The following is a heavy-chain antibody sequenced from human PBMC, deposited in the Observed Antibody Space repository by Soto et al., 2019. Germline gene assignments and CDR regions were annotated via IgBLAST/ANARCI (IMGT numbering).Heavy chain of an antibody. CDR2: IWYDGSNK. CDR3: ARALKEDYYYGMDV. J-gene: IGHJ6*02. CDR1: GFTFSSYG. V-gene: IGHV3-33*01. Sequence: GGSLRLSCAASGFTFSSYGMHWVRQAPGKGLEWVAVIWYDGSNKYYADSVKGRFTISRDNSKNTLYLQMNSLRAEDTAVYYCARALKEDYYYGMDVWGQGTTVTVSS.